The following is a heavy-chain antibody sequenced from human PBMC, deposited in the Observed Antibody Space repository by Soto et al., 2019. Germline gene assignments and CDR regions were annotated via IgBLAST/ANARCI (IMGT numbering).Heavy chain of an antibody. CDR2: IYWDDDK. J-gene: IGHJ4*02. Sequence: QITLKESGPTLVKPTQTLTLTCTFSGFSLSTSGVGVGWIRQPPGKALEWLVIIYWDDDKCYSPSLKSRLTVTKDTSKNQVVLTMTNMDPVDTATYYCAHRVHYSDNWNSAYFDYWGQGTLVTVSS. CDR3: AHRVHYSDNWNSAYFDY. CDR1: GFSLSTSGVG. D-gene: IGHD1-1*01. V-gene: IGHV2-5*02.